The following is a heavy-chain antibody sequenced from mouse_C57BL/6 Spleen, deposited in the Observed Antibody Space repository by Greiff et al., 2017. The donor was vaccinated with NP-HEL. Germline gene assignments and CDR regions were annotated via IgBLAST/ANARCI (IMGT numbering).Heavy chain of an antibody. Sequence: QVQLKQPGAELVKPGASVKLSCKASGYTFTSYWMQWVKQRPGQGLEWIGEIDPSDSYTNYNQKFKGKATLTVDTSSSTAYMQLSSLTSEDSAVYYCASLLRYGYWGQGTTLTVSS. J-gene: IGHJ2*01. CDR1: GYTFTSYW. D-gene: IGHD1-1*01. V-gene: IGHV1-50*01. CDR3: ASLLRYGY. CDR2: IDPSDSYT.